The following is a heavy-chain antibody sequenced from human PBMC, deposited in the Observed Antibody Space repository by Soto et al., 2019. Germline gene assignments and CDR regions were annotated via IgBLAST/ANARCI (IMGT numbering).Heavy chain of an antibody. CDR1: GFTFSSYT. J-gene: IGHJ3*02. CDR2: ISGSSSTI. CDR3: ARVFVTNTLSAFDI. Sequence: GGSLRLSCAASGFTFSSYTMNWVRQAPGKGLEWVSYISGSSSTIFYADSVKGRFTISRDNGKNSLYLQMNSLRAEDTAVYYCARVFVTNTLSAFDIWGQGTMVTVSS. V-gene: IGHV3-48*01. D-gene: IGHD4-17*01.